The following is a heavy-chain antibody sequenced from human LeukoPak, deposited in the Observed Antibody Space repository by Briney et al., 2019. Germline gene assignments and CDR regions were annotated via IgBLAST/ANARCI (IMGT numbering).Heavy chain of an antibody. CDR3: ARKVMGATDAFDI. J-gene: IGHJ3*02. CDR2: ISSSSTYI. D-gene: IGHD1-26*01. V-gene: IGHV3-21*01. Sequence: GGSLRLSCAASGFTFSGSAMHWVRQAPGKGLEWVSSISSSSTYIYYGAVKGRFTISRDNAKNSLYLQMNSLRAEDAALYYCARKVMGATDAFDIWGQGTMVTVSS. CDR1: GFTFSGSA.